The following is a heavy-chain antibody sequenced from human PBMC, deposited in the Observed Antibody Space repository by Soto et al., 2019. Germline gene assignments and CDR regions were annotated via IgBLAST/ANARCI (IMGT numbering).Heavy chain of an antibody. V-gene: IGHV3-23*01. J-gene: IGHJ4*02. D-gene: IGHD3-22*01. Sequence: GGSLRLSCEASGFTFSSYAVSWVRQAPGKGPEWISSISGSGSTIYYADSVKGRFTISRDNSKNTLYLQMSSLRAEDTAVYYCAKVFYYYDSSGYYYFDYWGQGTLVTVSS. CDR2: ISGSGSTI. CDR3: AKVFYYYDSSGYYYFDY. CDR1: GFTFSSYA.